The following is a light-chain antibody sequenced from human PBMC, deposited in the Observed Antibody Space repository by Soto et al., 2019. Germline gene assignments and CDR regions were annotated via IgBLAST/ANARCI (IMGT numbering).Light chain of an antibody. CDR3: QSYDNSVSGSV. CDR2: ENI. Sequence: QPALTQPPSVSGAPGQSVTISCTGTTSNIGAGYDVYWYQQLPGAAPKLLVYENINRPSGVPDRFSGSRSGTSASLAITGLQTDDEAEYYCQSYDNSVSGSVFGGGTQLTVL. CDR1: TSNIGAGYD. J-gene: IGLJ7*01. V-gene: IGLV1-40*01.